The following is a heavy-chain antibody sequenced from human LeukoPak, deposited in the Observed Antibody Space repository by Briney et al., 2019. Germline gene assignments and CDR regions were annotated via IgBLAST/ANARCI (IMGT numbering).Heavy chain of an antibody. CDR3: ARAARRAYYYMDV. J-gene: IGHJ6*03. Sequence: GASVKVSCKASGYTFTGYYIYWVRQAPGQGLEWMGWINGKSGDTNYAQRFQGRVTLTRDTSISTAYMELERLSSDDTAVYYCARAARRAYYYMDVWGKGTTVTVSS. D-gene: IGHD6-6*01. V-gene: IGHV1-2*02. CDR1: GYTFTGYY. CDR2: INGKSGDT.